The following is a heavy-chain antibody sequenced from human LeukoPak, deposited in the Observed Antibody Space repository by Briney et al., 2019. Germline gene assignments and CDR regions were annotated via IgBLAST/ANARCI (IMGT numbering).Heavy chain of an antibody. CDR3: ARHPYYDSSGYYVY. V-gene: IGHV1-18*01. Sequence: GASVKVSCKASGYMFTSYAISWVRQAPGQGLEWMGWISAYNGKTIYAQKFQGRVTMTTDTSTTTAYMELRSLRSDDTAVYYCARHPYYDSSGYYVYWGQGTLVTVSS. J-gene: IGHJ4*02. CDR1: GYMFTSYA. D-gene: IGHD3-22*01. CDR2: ISAYNGKT.